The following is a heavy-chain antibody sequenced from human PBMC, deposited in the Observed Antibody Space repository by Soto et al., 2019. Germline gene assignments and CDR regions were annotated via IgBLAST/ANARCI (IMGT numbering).Heavy chain of an antibody. V-gene: IGHV4-34*01. CDR2: INHSGST. CDR3: ARVGPLRGLAAFDI. Sequence: SETLSLTCAVYGGSFSGYYRSWTRQPPGKGLVWIGEINHSGSTNYNPSLKSRVAISVDTSKNQFSLKLSSVTAADTALYYCARVGPLRGLAAFDIWGQGTMVTLS. CDR1: GGSFSGYY. D-gene: IGHD3-10*01. J-gene: IGHJ3*02.